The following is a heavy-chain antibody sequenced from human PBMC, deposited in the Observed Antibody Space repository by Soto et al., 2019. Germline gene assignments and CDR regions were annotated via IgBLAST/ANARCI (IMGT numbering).Heavy chain of an antibody. Sequence: GGSLRLSCAASGFTVSSNYMSWVRQAPGKGLEWVSVIYSGGSTYYADSVKGRFTISRDNSKNTLYLQMNSLRAEDTAVYYCARDLGGDYRTNYFDYWGQGTLVTISS. CDR1: GFTVSSNY. CDR3: ARDLGGDYRTNYFDY. D-gene: IGHD4-17*01. V-gene: IGHV3-53*01. CDR2: IYSGGST. J-gene: IGHJ4*02.